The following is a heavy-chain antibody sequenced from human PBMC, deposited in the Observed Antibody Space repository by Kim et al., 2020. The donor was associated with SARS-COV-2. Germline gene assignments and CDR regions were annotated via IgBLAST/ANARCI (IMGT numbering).Heavy chain of an antibody. D-gene: IGHD3-22*01. V-gene: IGHV3-15*01. J-gene: IGHJ4*02. Sequence: GGSLRLSCAASGFTFSNAWMSWVRQAPGKGLEWVGRIKSKTDGGTTDYAAPVKGRFTISRDDSKNTLYLQMNSLKTEDTAVYYCTTHLSVVVISYFDYWGQGTLVTVSS. CDR3: TTHLSVVVISYFDY. CDR1: GFTFSNAW. CDR2: IKSKTDGGTT.